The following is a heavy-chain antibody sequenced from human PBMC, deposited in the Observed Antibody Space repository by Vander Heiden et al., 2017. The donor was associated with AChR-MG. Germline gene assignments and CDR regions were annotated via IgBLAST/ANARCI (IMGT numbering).Heavy chain of an antibody. CDR3: ARVGRYCSSTSCPGGWFDP. D-gene: IGHD2-2*01. Sequence: QVQLRPWGAGLLEPPETLPLTRPVHGGSCSGYYWRLLRQPPGKGLEWIGEINHSGSTNYNPSLKRRVTISVDTSKNQFSLKLSSVTAADTAVYYCARVGRYCSSTSCPGGWFDPWGQGTLVTVSS. CDR2: INHSGST. J-gene: IGHJ5*02. V-gene: IGHV4-34*01. CDR1: GGSCSGYY.